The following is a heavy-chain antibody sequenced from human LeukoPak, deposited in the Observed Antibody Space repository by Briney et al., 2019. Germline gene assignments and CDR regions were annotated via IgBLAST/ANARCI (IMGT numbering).Heavy chain of an antibody. D-gene: IGHD6-19*01. CDR3: AREGWDQRDTAAFDH. CDR2: INTDTGDR. V-gene: IGHV1-2*02. Sequence: ASVKVSCKASGYTFTGHYMHWARQARGQGLEWMGWINTDTGDRDSAQKFHGRVTMTRDTSIRTVCMELSSLGPDDTAFYYCAREGWDQRDTAAFDHWGQGTLVTVSS. J-gene: IGHJ4*02. CDR1: GYTFTGHY.